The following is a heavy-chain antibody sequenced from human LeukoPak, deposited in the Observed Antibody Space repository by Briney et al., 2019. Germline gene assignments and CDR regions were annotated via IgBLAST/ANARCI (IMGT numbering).Heavy chain of an antibody. V-gene: IGHV1-69*13. J-gene: IGHJ3*02. CDR2: IIPIFGTA. Sequence: GASVKVSCKASGGTFSSYAISWVRQAPGQGLEWMGGIIPIFGTASYAQKFQGRVTITADESTSTAYMELSSLRSEGTAVYYCARSREYYYGSGSYLAPGAFDIWGQGTMVTVSS. D-gene: IGHD3-10*01. CDR1: GGTFSSYA. CDR3: ARSREYYYGSGSYLAPGAFDI.